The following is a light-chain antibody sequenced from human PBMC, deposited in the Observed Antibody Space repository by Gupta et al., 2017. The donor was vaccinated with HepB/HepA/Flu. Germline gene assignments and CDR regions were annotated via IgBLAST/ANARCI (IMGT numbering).Light chain of an antibody. V-gene: IGKV1-27*01. J-gene: IGKJ1*01. CDR2: AAS. CDR3: QKYNSVPRT. CDR1: QAINNY. Sequence: DIQMPQSPSSLSASVGDRVTITCRASQAINNYLAWYQQKPGKVPKLLIYAASTLQSGVPSRFSGSGSGTDFTLTISSLQPEDVATYYCQKYNSVPRTFGQGTKVEIK.